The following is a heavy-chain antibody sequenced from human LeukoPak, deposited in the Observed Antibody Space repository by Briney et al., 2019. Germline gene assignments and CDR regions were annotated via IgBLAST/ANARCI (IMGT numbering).Heavy chain of an antibody. CDR3: ARGDVDDFWSGYLYDAFDI. D-gene: IGHD3-3*01. V-gene: IGHV4-61*02. J-gene: IGHJ3*02. CDR2: IYTSGST. Sequence: PSETLSLTCTVSGGSISSGSYYWSWIRQPAGKGLEWIGRIYTSGSTNYNPSLKSRVTISVDTSKNQFSLKLSSVTAADTAVYDCARGDVDDFWSGYLYDAFDIWGQGTMVTVSS. CDR1: GGSISSGSYY.